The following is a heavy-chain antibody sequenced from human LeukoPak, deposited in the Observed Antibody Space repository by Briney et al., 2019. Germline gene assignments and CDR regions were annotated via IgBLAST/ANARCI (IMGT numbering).Heavy chain of an antibody. D-gene: IGHD6-19*01. V-gene: IGHV3-7*01. J-gene: IGHJ5*02. Sequence: GGSLRLSCAASGFTFSTYWMSWVRQAPGKGLEWVANIKQDGNDKYYVDFVKGRFTISRDNAKSSLYLQMNSLRAEDTAVYYCARLPAPSGWFYFDPWGQGTLVTVSS. CDR2: IKQDGNDK. CDR3: ARLPAPSGWFYFDP. CDR1: GFTFSTYW.